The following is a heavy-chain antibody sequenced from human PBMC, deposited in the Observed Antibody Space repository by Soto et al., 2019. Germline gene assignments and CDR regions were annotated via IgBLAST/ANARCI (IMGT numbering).Heavy chain of an antibody. V-gene: IGHV4-39*01. Sequence: SETLSLTCTVSGGSISSSSYYWGWIRQPPGKGLEWIGSIYYSGSTYYNPSLKSRVTISVDTSKNQFSLKLSSVTAADTAVYYCARRALYCSGGSCAGFGPWGQGTLVTVSS. J-gene: IGHJ5*02. CDR3: ARRALYCSGGSCAGFGP. D-gene: IGHD2-15*01. CDR2: IYYSGST. CDR1: GGSISSSSYY.